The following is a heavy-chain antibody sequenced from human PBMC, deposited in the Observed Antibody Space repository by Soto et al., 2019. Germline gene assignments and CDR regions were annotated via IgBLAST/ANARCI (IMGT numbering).Heavy chain of an antibody. CDR1: GYTFTSYA. V-gene: IGHV1-3*01. D-gene: IGHD3-22*01. Sequence: ASVKVSCKASGYTFTSYAMHWVRQAPGQRXEWMGWINAGNGNTKYSQKFQGRVTITRDTSASTAYMELSSLRSEDTAVYYCARDPVIYDSSGYLGDPFDIWGQGTMVTVSS. J-gene: IGHJ3*02. CDR3: ARDPVIYDSSGYLGDPFDI. CDR2: INAGNGNT.